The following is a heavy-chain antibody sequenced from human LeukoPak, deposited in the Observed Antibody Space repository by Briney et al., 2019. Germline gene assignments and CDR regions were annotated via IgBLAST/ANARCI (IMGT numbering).Heavy chain of an antibody. CDR1: GYTFTSYG. V-gene: IGHV1-18*01. CDR3: ARGGIVGASYYYGMDV. D-gene: IGHD1-26*01. Sequence: ASVKVSCKASGYTFTSYGISWVRQAPGQGLEWMGWISGYNGNTNYAQKFQGRVTMTTDTSTTTAYMELRSLRSDDTAVYYCARGGIVGASYYYGMDVWGQRTTVTVSS. J-gene: IGHJ6*02. CDR2: ISGYNGNT.